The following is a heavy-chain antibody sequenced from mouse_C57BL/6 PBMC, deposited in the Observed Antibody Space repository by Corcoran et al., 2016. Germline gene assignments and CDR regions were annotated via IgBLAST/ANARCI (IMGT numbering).Heavy chain of an antibody. CDR3: ASSGGSSYNYYAMDY. CDR2: INPNNGGT. D-gene: IGHD1-1*01. V-gene: IGHV1-26*01. CDR1: GYTFTDYY. J-gene: IGHJ4*01. Sequence: EVQLQQSGPELVKPGASVKISCKASGYTFTDYYMNWVKQSHGKSLEWIGDINPNNGGTSYNQKFKGKATLTVDKSSSTAYMELRSLTSEDSAVYYCASSGGSSYNYYAMDYWGQGTSVTVSS.